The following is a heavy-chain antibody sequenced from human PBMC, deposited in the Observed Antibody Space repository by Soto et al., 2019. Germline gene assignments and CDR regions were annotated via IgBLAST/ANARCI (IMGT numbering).Heavy chain of an antibody. CDR2: IIPIFGTA. Sequence: GASVKVSCKASGGTFSSYAISWVRQAPGQGLEWMGGIIPIFGTANYAQKFQGRVTITADESTSTAYMELSSLRSEDTAVYYCASSVVPAATYYYYGMDVWGQGTTVTVS. V-gene: IGHV1-69*13. CDR1: GGTFSSYA. D-gene: IGHD2-2*01. J-gene: IGHJ6*02. CDR3: ASSVVPAATYYYYGMDV.